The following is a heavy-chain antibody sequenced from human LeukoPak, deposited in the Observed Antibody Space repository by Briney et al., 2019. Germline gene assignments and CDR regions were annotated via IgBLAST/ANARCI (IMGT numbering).Heavy chain of an antibody. D-gene: IGHD3-10*01. V-gene: IGHV4-59*01. CDR3: ARGGVRGVIIDY. Sequence: PSETLSLTCTVSGDSINSYYWSWIRQPPGKGLEWIGYIYYSGSTNYNPSLKSRVTMSVHTSKNQFSLKLSSVTAADTAVYYCARGGVRGVIIDYWGQGTLVTVSS. J-gene: IGHJ4*02. CDR1: GDSINSYY. CDR2: IYYSGST.